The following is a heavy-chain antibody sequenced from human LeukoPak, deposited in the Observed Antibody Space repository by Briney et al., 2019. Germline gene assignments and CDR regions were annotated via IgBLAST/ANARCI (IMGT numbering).Heavy chain of an antibody. Sequence: GTLSLTCTVSGGSISSYYWTWLRQPPGKGLEWIGYIYYSGSTNYNPSLKSRVTISVDTSKNQFSLKLSSLTAADTAVYYCARRRAVPGSYYFDYWGRGTLVTVSS. CDR2: IYYSGST. J-gene: IGHJ4*02. D-gene: IGHD6-19*01. CDR3: ARRRAVPGSYYFDY. V-gene: IGHV4-59*08. CDR1: GGSISSYY.